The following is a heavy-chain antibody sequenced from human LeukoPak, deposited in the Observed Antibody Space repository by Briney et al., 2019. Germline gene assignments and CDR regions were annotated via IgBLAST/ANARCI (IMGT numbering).Heavy chain of an antibody. J-gene: IGHJ4*02. V-gene: IGHV3-48*04. CDR1: GFTFSGSS. D-gene: IGHD3-22*01. CDR2: ISSSGSTI. CDR3: ARRPYYYDSLDY. Sequence: PGGSLRLSCAASGFTFSGSSMNWVRQAPGKGLEWVSYISSSGSTIYYADSVKGRFTISRDNAKNSLYLQMNSLRAEDTAVYYCARRPYYYDSLDYWGQGTLVTVSS.